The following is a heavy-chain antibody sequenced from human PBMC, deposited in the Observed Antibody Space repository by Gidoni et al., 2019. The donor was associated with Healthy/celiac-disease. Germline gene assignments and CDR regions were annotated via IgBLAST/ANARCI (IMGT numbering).Heavy chain of an antibody. CDR1: GGTFSSYT. CDR3: ARDRGPHDAFDI. J-gene: IGHJ3*02. Sequence: QVQLAQSGAEVKKPGSSVKVSCKASGGTFSSYTISWVRQAPGQGLEWMGRIIPILGIANYAQKFQGRVTITADKSTSTAYMELSSLRSEDTAVYYCARDRGPHDAFDIWGQGTMVTVSS. CDR2: IIPILGIA. V-gene: IGHV1-69*02. D-gene: IGHD3-10*01.